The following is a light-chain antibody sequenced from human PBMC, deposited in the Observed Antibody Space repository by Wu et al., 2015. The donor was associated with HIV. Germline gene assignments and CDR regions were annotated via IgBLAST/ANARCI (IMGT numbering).Light chain of an antibody. V-gene: IGKV3-20*01. CDR2: GTS. Sequence: EVVLTQSPGTLSLSPGERATLSCRASQSVSSTSLVWYQHKPGQAPRLLIYGTSIRATDIPDRFSGSGSETDFTLSIARLEPEDFAVYYCQHYSSSPTFGGGTEGGDQ. J-gene: IGKJ4*01. CDR3: QHYSSSPT. CDR1: QSVSSTS.